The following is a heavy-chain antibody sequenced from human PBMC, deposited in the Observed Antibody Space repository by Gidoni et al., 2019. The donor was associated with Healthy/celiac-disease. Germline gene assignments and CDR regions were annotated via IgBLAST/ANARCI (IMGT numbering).Heavy chain of an antibody. CDR1: GFTFGSYA. J-gene: IGHJ3*02. CDR2: NSGSGGST. CDR3: AKEGSSGWFGDAFDI. D-gene: IGHD6-19*01. Sequence: EVQLLESGGGLVQPGGSLRLSCAASGFTFGSYAMSWVRQAPGKGLGWVSANSGSGGSTYYADSVKGRFTISRDNSKNTLYLQMNNLRAEDTAVYYCAKEGSSGWFGDAFDIWGQGTMVTVSS. V-gene: IGHV3-23*01.